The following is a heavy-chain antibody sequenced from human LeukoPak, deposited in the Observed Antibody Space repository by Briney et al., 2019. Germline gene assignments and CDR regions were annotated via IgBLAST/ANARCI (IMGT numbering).Heavy chain of an antibody. CDR2: FSPKTGGS. Sequence: ASVKLSCKTSGYTFIGHYMHWVRQAPGHGLEWMGWFSPKTGGSHFAQKFRGRVAMTTDTSNSTAYLELSSLRSDDTAVYYCVRDSGGSYYYPSYYWGQGTLVTVSS. D-gene: IGHD1-26*01. CDR1: GYTFIGHY. V-gene: IGHV1-2*02. J-gene: IGHJ4*02. CDR3: VRDSGGSYYYPSYY.